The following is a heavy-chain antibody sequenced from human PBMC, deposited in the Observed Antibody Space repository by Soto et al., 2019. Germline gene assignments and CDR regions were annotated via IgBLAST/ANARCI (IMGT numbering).Heavy chain of an antibody. CDR1: GFTLTNAW. V-gene: IGHV3-15*04. CDR3: TTRIA. D-gene: IGHD2-15*01. CDR2: IGSKSAGGTT. Sequence: EVQLVESGGGLVKPGGSLRISCAASGFTLTNAWMSWVRQAPGKGLEWVGRIGSKSAGGTTDYAAPVKGRFTISRDDSKNTLYLQMNSLKTEDTGVYYCTTRIAGGKGTRVTVSS. J-gene: IGHJ4*02.